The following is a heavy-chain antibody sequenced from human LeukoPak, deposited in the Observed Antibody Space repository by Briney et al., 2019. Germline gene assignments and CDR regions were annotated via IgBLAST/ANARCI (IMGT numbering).Heavy chain of an antibody. CDR3: ARGAFRGGFDY. Sequence: GGSLRLSCAASGFTFSSYAMHWVRQAPGKGLEWVAVISYDGSNKYYADSVKGRFTISRDNAKNALYLQMNSLRVEDTAVYYCARGAFRGGFDYWGQGTLVTVSS. D-gene: IGHD2/OR15-2a*01. J-gene: IGHJ4*02. CDR1: GFTFSSYA. V-gene: IGHV3-30-3*01. CDR2: ISYDGSNK.